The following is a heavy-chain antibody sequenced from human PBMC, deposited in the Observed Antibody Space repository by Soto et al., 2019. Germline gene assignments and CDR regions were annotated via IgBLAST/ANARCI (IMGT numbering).Heavy chain of an antibody. Sequence: QVEFMQSGGGVVQPGRSLRLSCATSGITFSRYAMHWVRQAPGKRMEWEAVVFFDGNNKYYGDSVKGRFTVSRDNSKNTTYLQMNGLRPEDSGVYYCTKGGTVPFDYWGQGSLVSVSS. V-gene: IGHV3-30*18. J-gene: IGHJ4*02. CDR3: TKGGTVPFDY. D-gene: IGHD3-16*01. CDR2: VFFDGNNK. CDR1: GITFSRYA.